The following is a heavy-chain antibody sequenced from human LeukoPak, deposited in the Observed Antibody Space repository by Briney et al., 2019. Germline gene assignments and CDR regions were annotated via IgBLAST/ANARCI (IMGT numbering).Heavy chain of an antibody. V-gene: IGHV4-4*08. CDR3: ARGEDYYYYYMDV. Sequence: SETLSLTRTVSGGSISSYYWSWIRQPPGKGLEWIGRIYTSGSTNYNPSLKSRVTISVATSKNQFSLKLSSVTAADTAVYHCARGEDYYYYYMDVWGKGTTVTVSS. D-gene: IGHD3-16*01. J-gene: IGHJ6*03. CDR1: GGSISSYY. CDR2: IYTSGST.